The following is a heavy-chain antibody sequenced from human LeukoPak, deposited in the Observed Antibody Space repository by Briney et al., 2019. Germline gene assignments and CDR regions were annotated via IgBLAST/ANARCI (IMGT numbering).Heavy chain of an antibody. CDR2: IYYSGST. J-gene: IGHJ4*02. Sequence: SETLSLTCTVSGGSISSYYWSWIRQPPGKGLEWIGYIYYSGSTNYNPSLKSRVTISVDTSKNQSSLKLSSVTAADTAVYYCASGPYSSSWTYWGQGTLVTVSS. CDR1: GGSISSYY. D-gene: IGHD6-13*01. CDR3: ASGPYSSSWTY. V-gene: IGHV4-59*01.